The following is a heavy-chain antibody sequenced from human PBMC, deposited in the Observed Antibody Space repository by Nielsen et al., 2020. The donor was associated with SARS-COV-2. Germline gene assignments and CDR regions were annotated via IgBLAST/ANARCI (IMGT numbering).Heavy chain of an antibody. Sequence: GGSLRLSCAASGFTFDDYAMHWVRQAPGKGLEWVSGISWNSGSIGYADSVKGRFTISRDNAKNSLYLQMNSLRAEDTALYYCAKDPNYYDSSGYSSWGQGTLVTVSS. CDR2: ISWNSGSI. D-gene: IGHD3-22*01. CDR3: AKDPNYYDSSGYSS. V-gene: IGHV3-9*01. CDR1: GFTFDDYA. J-gene: IGHJ4*02.